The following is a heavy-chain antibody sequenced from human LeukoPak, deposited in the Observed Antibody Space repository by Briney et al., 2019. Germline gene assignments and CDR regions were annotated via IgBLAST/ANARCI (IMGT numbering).Heavy chain of an antibody. CDR2: INWNGGNT. V-gene: IGHV3-20*04. D-gene: IGHD4-17*01. J-gene: IGHJ4*02. CDR3: ARDYYGDSYFDC. Sequence: GGSLRLSCAASGFTFDDYGMSWVRQAPGKGLEWVSGINWNGGNTNYADSVKGRFTISRDNARKFLYLQMNSLRVEDTAVYYCARDYYGDSYFDCWGQGTLVTVSS. CDR1: GFTFDDYG.